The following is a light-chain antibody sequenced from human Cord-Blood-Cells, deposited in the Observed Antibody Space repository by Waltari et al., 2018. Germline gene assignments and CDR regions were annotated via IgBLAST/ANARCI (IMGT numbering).Light chain of an antibody. CDR1: QGISSY. J-gene: IGKJ1*01. V-gene: IGKV1-8*01. CDR3: QQYYSYPRT. CDR2: AAS. Sequence: AIRMTQSPSSLSASTGDRVTITSRASQGISSYLAWYQQKPGKAHKLLIYAASTLQSGVPSRFSGSGSGTDFTLTISCLQSEDFATYYCQQYYSYPRTFGQGTKVEIK.